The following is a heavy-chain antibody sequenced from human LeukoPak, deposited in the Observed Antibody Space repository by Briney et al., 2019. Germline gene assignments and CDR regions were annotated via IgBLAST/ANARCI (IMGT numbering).Heavy chain of an antibody. J-gene: IGHJ4*02. Sequence: SETLSLTCAVYGGSFSGYYWSWIRQPPGKGLEWIGEINHSGSTNYNPSLKSRVTISVDTSKNQFSLKLSSVTAADTAVYYCARFKYSSSPSFDYWGQGTLVTVS. CDR3: ARFKYSSSPSFDY. V-gene: IGHV4-34*01. D-gene: IGHD6-6*01. CDR1: GGSFSGYY. CDR2: INHSGST.